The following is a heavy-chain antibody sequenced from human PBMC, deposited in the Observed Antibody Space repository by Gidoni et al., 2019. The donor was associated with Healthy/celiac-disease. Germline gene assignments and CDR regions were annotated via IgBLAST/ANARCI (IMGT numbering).Heavy chain of an antibody. Sequence: EVQLVASGGGLVQPGGSLRLSCAASGFTFSSYWMSWVRQAPGKGLEWVANIKQDVSEKYYVDSVKGRFTISRDNAKNPLYLQMNSLRAEDTAVYYCARVEVRGYSYGYGQYDYGMDVWGQGTTVTVSS. V-gene: IGHV3-7*01. CDR3: ARVEVRGYSYGYGQYDYGMDV. CDR2: IKQDVSEK. CDR1: GFTFSSYW. D-gene: IGHD5-18*01. J-gene: IGHJ6*02.